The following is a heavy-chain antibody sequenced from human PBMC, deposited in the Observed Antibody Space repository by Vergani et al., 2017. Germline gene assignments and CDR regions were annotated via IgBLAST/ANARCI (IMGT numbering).Heavy chain of an antibody. CDR3: ARGPHTFGYSYGNWFDP. D-gene: IGHD5-18*01. Sequence: EVQLVESGGGLVQPGGSLRLSCAASGFTFSSYWMSWVRQAPGKGLEWVANIKQDGSEKYYVDSVKGRFTISRDNAKNSLYLQMNSLRAEDTAVYYCARGPHTFGYSYGNWFDPWGQGTLVTVSS. J-gene: IGHJ5*02. V-gene: IGHV3-7*01. CDR1: GFTFSSYW. CDR2: IKQDGSEK.